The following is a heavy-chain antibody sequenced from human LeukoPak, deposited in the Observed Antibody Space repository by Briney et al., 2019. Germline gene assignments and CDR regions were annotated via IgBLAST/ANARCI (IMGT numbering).Heavy chain of an antibody. CDR3: ARDPHTGIAPDY. J-gene: IGHJ4*02. V-gene: IGHV4-4*02. CDR1: GFTFSNYG. D-gene: IGHD5-18*01. CDR2: IYLTGDT. Sequence: GSLRLSCAASGFTFSNYGMHWVRQPPGKGLEWIGVIYLTGDTDYNPSLKSRVTISIDKSKNQFSLKLTYVTAADTTVYYCARDPHTGIAPDYWGQGTLVTVSS.